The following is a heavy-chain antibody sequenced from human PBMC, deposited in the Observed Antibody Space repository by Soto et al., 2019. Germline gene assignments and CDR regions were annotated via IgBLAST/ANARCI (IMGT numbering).Heavy chain of an antibody. J-gene: IGHJ3*02. D-gene: IGHD3-9*01. CDR2: ISSSSSYI. CDR3: ARAVFRYFDGPDAFDI. CDR1: GFTFSSYS. Sequence: GSLRLSCAASGFTFSSYSMNWVRQAPGKGLEWVSSISSSSSYIYYADSVKGRFTISRDNAKNSLYLQMNSLRAEDTAVYYCARAVFRYFDGPDAFDIWGQGTMVTVSS. V-gene: IGHV3-21*01.